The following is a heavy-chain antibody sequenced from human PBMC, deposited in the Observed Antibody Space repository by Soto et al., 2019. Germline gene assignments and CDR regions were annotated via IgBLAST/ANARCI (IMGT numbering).Heavy chain of an antibody. Sequence: VKVSCKASGGTFSSYAISWVRQAPGQGLEWMGGIIPIFGTANYAQKFQGRVTITADESTSTAYMELSSLRSEDTAVYYCARDQWRDGHTTFDYWGQGTPVTVSS. CDR1: GGTFSSYA. V-gene: IGHV1-69*01. J-gene: IGHJ4*02. CDR3: ARDQWRDGHTTFDY. D-gene: IGHD6-19*01. CDR2: IIPIFGTA.